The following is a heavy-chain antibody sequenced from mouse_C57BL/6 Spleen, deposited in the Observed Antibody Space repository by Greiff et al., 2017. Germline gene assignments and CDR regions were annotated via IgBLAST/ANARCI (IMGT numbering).Heavy chain of an antibody. CDR3: AREDDDWYFDV. CDR2: INPSSGYT. Sequence: QVQLQQSGAELARPGASVKMSCKASGYTFTSYTMHWVKQSPGQGLEWIGYINPSSGYTKYNQKFKDKATLTADKSSSTAYMQLSSLTSEDSAVYYCAREDDDWYFDVWGTGTTVTVSS. CDR1: GYTFTSYT. J-gene: IGHJ1*03. V-gene: IGHV1-4*01.